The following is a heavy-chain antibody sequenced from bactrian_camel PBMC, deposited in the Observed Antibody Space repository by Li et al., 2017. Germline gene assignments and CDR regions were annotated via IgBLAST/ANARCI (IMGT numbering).Heavy chain of an antibody. D-gene: IGHD6*01. V-gene: IGHV3S54*01. CDR3: AADIRNRVRPPGSCPLYITEYNY. CDR2: IRTDLVST. CDR1: EYLFSVYQ. Sequence: QVQLVESGGGSVQAGGSLRLSCLASEYLFSVYQMAWFRQSPGKPREGVAAIRTDLVSTYYADSVNGRFTVSEDMAKRTLYPQMNFLQPEDTALYYCAADIRNRVRPPGSCPLYITEYNYWGQGTQVTVS. J-gene: IGHJ4*01.